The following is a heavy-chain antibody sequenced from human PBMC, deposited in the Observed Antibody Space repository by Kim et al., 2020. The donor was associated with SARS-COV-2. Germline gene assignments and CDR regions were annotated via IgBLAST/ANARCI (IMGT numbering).Heavy chain of an antibody. CDR3: ARLTRYCSSTSCYFDY. Sequence: SVKVSCKASGGTFSSYAISWVRQAPGQGLEWMGGIIPIFGTANYAQKFQGRVTITADESTSTAYMELSSLRSEDTAVYYCARLTRYCSSTSCYFDYWGQEPWSPSPQ. D-gene: IGHD2-2*01. CDR1: GGTFSSYA. J-gene: IGHJ4*01. CDR2: IIPIFGTA. V-gene: IGHV1-69*13.